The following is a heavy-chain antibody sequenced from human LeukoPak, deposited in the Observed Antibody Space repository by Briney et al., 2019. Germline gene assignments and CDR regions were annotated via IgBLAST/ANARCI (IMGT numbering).Heavy chain of an antibody. CDR2: INHSGST. V-gene: IGHV4-34*01. CDR1: GGSFSGYY. CDR3: ARGGWSYYYYYMDV. Sequence: SETLSLTCAVYGGSFSGYYWSWIRQPPGKGLEWIGEINHSGSTNYNPSLKSRVTISVDTSKNQLSLKLSSVTAADTAVYYCARGGWSYYYYYMDVWGKGTTVTVSS. D-gene: IGHD6-19*01. J-gene: IGHJ6*03.